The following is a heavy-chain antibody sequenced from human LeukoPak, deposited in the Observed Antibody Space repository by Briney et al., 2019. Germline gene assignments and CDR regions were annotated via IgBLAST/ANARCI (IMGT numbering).Heavy chain of an antibody. D-gene: IGHD3-16*01. CDR2: IYTSGST. CDR3: ARGIYDYVWGSYRGVFDY. CDR1: GVSISSYY. V-gene: IGHV4-4*07. J-gene: IGHJ4*02. Sequence: SETLSPTCTVSGVSISSYYWSWIRQPAGKGLEWIGRIYTSGSTNYNPSLKSRVTMSVDTSKNQFSLKLSSVTAADTAVYYCARGIYDYVWGSYRGVFDYWGQGTLVTVSS.